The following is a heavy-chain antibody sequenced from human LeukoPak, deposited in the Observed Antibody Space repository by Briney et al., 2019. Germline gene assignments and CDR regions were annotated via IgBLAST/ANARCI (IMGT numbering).Heavy chain of an antibody. V-gene: IGHV3-9*01. Sequence: GGSLRLSCAASGFSFDDYAMHWVRQGPGKGLEWVSGFNWNSDKIDYADSVKGRFTISRDNAKNSLYLQMNSLRADDTALYYCAKALALRYFDWAPLDYWGQGTLVTVSS. CDR2: FNWNSDKI. D-gene: IGHD3-9*01. J-gene: IGHJ4*02. CDR1: GFSFDDYA. CDR3: AKALALRYFDWAPLDY.